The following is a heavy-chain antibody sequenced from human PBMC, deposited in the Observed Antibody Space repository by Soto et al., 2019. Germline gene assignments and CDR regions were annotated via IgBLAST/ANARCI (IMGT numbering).Heavy chain of an antibody. D-gene: IGHD3-10*01. CDR3: ARVPITMVRGVTYNWFDP. CDR1: GYTFTSYG. V-gene: IGHV1-18*01. CDR2: ISAYNGNT. Sequence: ASVKVSCKASGYTFTSYGISWVRQAPGQGLEWMGWISAYNGNTNYAQKLQGRVTMTTDTSTSTAYMELRSLRSDDTAVYYCARVPITMVRGVTYNWFDPWGQGTLVTVSS. J-gene: IGHJ5*02.